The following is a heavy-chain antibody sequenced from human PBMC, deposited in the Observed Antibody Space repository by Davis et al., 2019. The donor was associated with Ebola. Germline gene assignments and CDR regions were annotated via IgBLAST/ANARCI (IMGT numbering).Heavy chain of an antibody. D-gene: IGHD3-10*01. Sequence: GGSLRLSCAASGFTFDDYAMHWVRQAPGKGLEWVSGISWNSGSIGYADSVKGRFTISRDNAKNTLYLQMNRLRVEDTAVYYCATAGSWRFDYWGQGDLVTVSS. CDR3: ATAGSWRFDY. CDR2: ISWNSGSI. V-gene: IGHV3-9*01. J-gene: IGHJ4*02. CDR1: GFTFDDYA.